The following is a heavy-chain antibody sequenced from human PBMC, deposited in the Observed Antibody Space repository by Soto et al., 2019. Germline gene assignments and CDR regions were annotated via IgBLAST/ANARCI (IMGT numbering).Heavy chain of an antibody. D-gene: IGHD6-13*01. CDR2: ISYDGRKT. J-gene: IGHJ1*01. V-gene: IGHV3-30*18. Sequence: QVQLVESGGGVVQPGRSLRLSCEASGLSFSSYGMHWVRQAPGKGPEWVAVISYDGRKTYYLDSVKGRFTISRDNSRNTLYLQMNGLRVEDSAVYYCAKLDTPGDLPTIAAAVSHWGQGTLVTVS. CDR1: GLSFSSYG. CDR3: AKLDTPGDLPTIAAAVSH.